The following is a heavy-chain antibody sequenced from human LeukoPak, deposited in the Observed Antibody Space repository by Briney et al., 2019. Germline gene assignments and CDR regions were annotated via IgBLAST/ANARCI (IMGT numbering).Heavy chain of an antibody. CDR2: IYYSGNT. CDR3: ARVRLVGYDILTGYYSFDY. CDR1: GGSISSYS. J-gene: IGHJ4*02. V-gene: IGHV4-59*01. D-gene: IGHD3-9*01. Sequence: PSETLSLTCTVSGGSISSYSWSWIRQPPGKGLEWIGYIYYSGNTNYNPSLKSRVTISIDTSKKQFSLKLRSVTAADTAVYYCARVRLVGYDILTGYYSFDYWGQGTLVTVSS.